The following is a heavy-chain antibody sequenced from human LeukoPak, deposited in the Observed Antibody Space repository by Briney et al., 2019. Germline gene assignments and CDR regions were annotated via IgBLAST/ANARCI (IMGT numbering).Heavy chain of an antibody. J-gene: IGHJ4*02. CDR3: ARDLYAGVLTY. D-gene: IGHD2-21*02. CDR2: ISPYNGNT. CDR1: GGTFSNYA. V-gene: IGHV1-18*01. Sequence: ASVKVSCKTSGGTFSNYALSWVRQAPGQGLEWMGRISPYNGNTNYAQKLQGRVTMTTDTSTSTAYMELRSLRSDDTAVYYCARDLYAGVLTYWGQGTLVTVSS.